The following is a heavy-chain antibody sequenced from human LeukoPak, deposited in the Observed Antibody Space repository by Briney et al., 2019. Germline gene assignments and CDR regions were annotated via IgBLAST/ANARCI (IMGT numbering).Heavy chain of an antibody. J-gene: IGHJ6*02. CDR3: VRNNAMDV. Sequence: PGGSLRLSCAASGFTLSNHWMTWVRQVPGRGPEWVANVNRDGSETYYLDSVKGRLTISRVNAKSSLNLQMNSLRAEDTALYYCVRNNAMDVWGQGTAVIVSS. D-gene: IGHD2-8*01. CDR1: GFTLSNHW. CDR2: VNRDGSET. V-gene: IGHV3-7*03.